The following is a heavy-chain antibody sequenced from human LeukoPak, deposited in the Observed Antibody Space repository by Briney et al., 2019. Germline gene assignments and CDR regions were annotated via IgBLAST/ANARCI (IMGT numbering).Heavy chain of an antibody. CDR3: ARGALSNWYFDV. D-gene: IGHD6-6*01. V-gene: IGHV3-48*03. J-gene: IGHJ2*01. CDR2: ISGSGSTV. CDR1: AFTFSIYE. Sequence: PGGSLRLSCAASAFTFSIYEMNWVRQAPGKGLEWVSYISGSGSTVYYADSVKSRFTISRDNAKNSLYLQMNSLRVEDTAVYYCARGALSNWYFDVWGRGTLVTVSS.